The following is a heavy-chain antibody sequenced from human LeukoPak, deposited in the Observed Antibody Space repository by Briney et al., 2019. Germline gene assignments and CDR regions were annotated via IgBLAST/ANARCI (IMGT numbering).Heavy chain of an antibody. V-gene: IGHV3-7*01. CDR3: ARDDRGYYYDSSGHNRIFYFYALDV. CDR1: GFTFNTYW. D-gene: IGHD3-22*01. Sequence: GGSLRLSCAASGFTFNTYWMSWVRQAPGKGLEWVANIKDDGSERYYVDSVKGRFSISRDNAKSSLYLQVNSLRAEDTAVYYCARDDRGYYYDSSGHNRIFYFYALDVWGQGTTVTVSS. CDR2: IKDDGSER. J-gene: IGHJ6*02.